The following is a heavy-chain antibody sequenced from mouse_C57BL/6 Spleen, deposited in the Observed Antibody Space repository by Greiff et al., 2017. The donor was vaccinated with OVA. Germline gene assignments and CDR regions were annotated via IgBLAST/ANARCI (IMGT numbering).Heavy chain of an antibody. CDR3: ARDGYVFAY. D-gene: IGHD2-2*01. V-gene: IGHV5-17*01. CDR2: ISSGSSTI. CDR1: GFTFSDYG. Sequence: EVQVVESGGGLVKPGGSLKLSCAASGFTFSDYGMHWVRQAPEKGLEWVAYISSGSSTIDYADTVKGRFTISRDNAKNTLFLQMTGLRSEDTAMYYCARDGYVFAYWGQGTLVTVSA. J-gene: IGHJ3*01.